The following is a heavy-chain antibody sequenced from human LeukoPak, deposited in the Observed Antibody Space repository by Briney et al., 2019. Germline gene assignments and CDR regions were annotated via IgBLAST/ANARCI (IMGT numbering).Heavy chain of an antibody. Sequence: SQTLSLTCAISGDSVSSNSAAWNWIRQSPSRGLEWLGRTYYRSKWYNDYAVSVKSRIAINPDTPKNQFSLQLNSVTPEDTAVYYCAVLYDYGGNSFGYWGQGTLVTVSS. V-gene: IGHV6-1*01. J-gene: IGHJ4*02. CDR3: AVLYDYGGNSFGY. CDR2: TYYRSKWYN. CDR1: GDSVSSNSAA. D-gene: IGHD4-23*01.